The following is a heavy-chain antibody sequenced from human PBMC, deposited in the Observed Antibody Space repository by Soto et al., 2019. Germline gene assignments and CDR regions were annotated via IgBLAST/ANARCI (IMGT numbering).Heavy chain of an antibody. CDR3: ARGRGGTYDAFDI. V-gene: IGHV4-59*01. CDR2: IYYTGTT. J-gene: IGHJ3*02. CDR1: GDSMSRYF. D-gene: IGHD1-26*01. Sequence: XGTLSLTCTVSGDSMSRYFWSWIRQPPGKGLEWIGYIYYTGTTNYNPSLKSRVTILLDTSKNQFSLKVVSLTAADTAFYYCARGRGGTYDAFDIWGQGALVTVSS.